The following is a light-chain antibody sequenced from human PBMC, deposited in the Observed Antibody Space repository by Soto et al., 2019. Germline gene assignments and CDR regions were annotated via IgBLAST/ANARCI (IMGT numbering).Light chain of an antibody. CDR1: QSVSSSY. CDR2: GAS. CDR3: QQRSLWLGT. Sequence: EVVLSQSAGTLSLSPGERSTLSCRASQSVSSSYLAWYQQKSGQAPRLXIYGASNRATGIPARFSGSGSGTDFTLTISSLDPEDFEVYYCQQRSLWLGTFGPGTKVDIK. V-gene: IGKV3D-20*02. J-gene: IGKJ3*01.